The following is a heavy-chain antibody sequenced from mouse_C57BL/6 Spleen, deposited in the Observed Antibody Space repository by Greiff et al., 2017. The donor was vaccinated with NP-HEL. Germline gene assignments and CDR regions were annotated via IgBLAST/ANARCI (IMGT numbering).Heavy chain of an antibody. V-gene: IGHV1-4*01. J-gene: IGHJ3*01. CDR1: GYTFTSYT. CDR2: INPSSGYT. Sequence: QVHVKQSGAELARPGASVKMSCKASGYTFTSYTMHWVKQRPGQGLEWIGYINPSSGYTKYNQKFKDKATLTADKSSSTAYMQLSSLTSEDSAVYYCARRAVVAPFAYWGQGTLVTVSA. D-gene: IGHD1-1*01. CDR3: ARRAVVAPFAY.